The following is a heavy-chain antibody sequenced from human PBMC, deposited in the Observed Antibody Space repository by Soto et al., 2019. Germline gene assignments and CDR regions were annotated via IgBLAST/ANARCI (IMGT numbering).Heavy chain of an antibody. Sequence: SETLSLTCTVSGGSISSSSYYWGWIRQPPGKGLEWIGSIYYSGSTYYNPSLKSRVTISVDTSKNQFSLKLSSVTAAETAVYYCASRDYYDSSGYYVGVAFDIWGQGTMVTVSS. V-gene: IGHV4-39*01. CDR2: IYYSGST. D-gene: IGHD3-22*01. CDR3: ASRDYYDSSGYYVGVAFDI. J-gene: IGHJ3*02. CDR1: GGSISSSSYY.